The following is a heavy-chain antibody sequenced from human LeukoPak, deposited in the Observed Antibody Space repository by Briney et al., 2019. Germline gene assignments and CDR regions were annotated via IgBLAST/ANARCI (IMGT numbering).Heavy chain of an antibody. CDR3: AKDAGYGDYPDAFDI. CDR2: ISGSGGTT. Sequence: GGSLRLSCAASGFTFSNYGMSWVRQAPGKGLEWVSAISGSGGTTYYADSVKGRFTISRDNSKNTLYLQMNSLRAEDTAVYYCAKDAGYGDYPDAFDIWGQGTMVTVSS. V-gene: IGHV3-23*01. CDR1: GFTFSNYG. D-gene: IGHD4-17*01. J-gene: IGHJ3*02.